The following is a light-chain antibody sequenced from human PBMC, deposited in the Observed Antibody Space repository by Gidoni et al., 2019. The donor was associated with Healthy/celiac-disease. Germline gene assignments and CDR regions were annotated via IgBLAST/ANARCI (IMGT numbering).Light chain of an antibody. Sequence: DGVMTQSPLSLPVTPGEPASTSCRSSQSLLHSNGYNYLDWYLQKPGQSPQLLLYLCSNRASGVPDRFSGSGSGTDFTLKISRVEAEDVGVYYCMQALQTPTFGQGTKVEIK. J-gene: IGKJ1*01. CDR2: LCS. CDR3: MQALQTPT. V-gene: IGKV2-28*01. CDR1: QSLLHSNGYNY.